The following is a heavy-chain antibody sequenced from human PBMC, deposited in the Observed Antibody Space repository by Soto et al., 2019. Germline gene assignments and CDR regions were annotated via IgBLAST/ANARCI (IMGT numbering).Heavy chain of an antibody. V-gene: IGHV3-53*04. CDR1: GFTVSSNY. D-gene: IGHD4-17*01. J-gene: IGHJ6*03. Sequence: PGGSLRLSCAASGFTVSSNYMSWVRQAPGKGLEWVSVIYSGGSTYYADSVKGRFTISRHNSKNTLYLQMNSLRAEDTAVYYCARETYGHYYYYMDVWGKGTTVTVSS. CDR2: IYSGGST. CDR3: ARETYGHYYYYMDV.